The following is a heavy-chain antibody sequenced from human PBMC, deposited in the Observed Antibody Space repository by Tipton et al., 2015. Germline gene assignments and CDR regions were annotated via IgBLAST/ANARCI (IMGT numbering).Heavy chain of an antibody. J-gene: IGHJ3*02. CDR1: GGSITSGAFY. D-gene: IGHD3-22*01. V-gene: IGHV4-61*02. CDR2: FYTTGDT. CDR3: ARGLHLNFFGNSGYRGDAFDI. Sequence: TLSLTCTVSGGSITSGAFYWSWIRQPAGKGLEWIGLFYTTGDTDYNPSLKSRVTISIDTSRTQFSLQLSSVTAADTAVYYCARGLHLNFFGNSGYRGDAFDIWGQGTMVTVSS.